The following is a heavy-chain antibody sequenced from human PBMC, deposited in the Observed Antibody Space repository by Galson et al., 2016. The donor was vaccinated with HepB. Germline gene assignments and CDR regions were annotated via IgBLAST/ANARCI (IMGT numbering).Heavy chain of an antibody. CDR3: ARGTVKSDYSFYLMDV. D-gene: IGHD1-1*01. CDR2: INPSGGVT. Sequence: SVKVSCKASGYTFTSYFMHWVRRAPGQGLEWMGIINPSGGVTTHAQIFKGRITMTRDTSTSTVYMDLSSLRSEDTAVYYGARGTVKSDYSFYLMDVWGQGTTVIVSS. V-gene: IGHV1-46*01. J-gene: IGHJ6*02. CDR1: GYTFTSYF.